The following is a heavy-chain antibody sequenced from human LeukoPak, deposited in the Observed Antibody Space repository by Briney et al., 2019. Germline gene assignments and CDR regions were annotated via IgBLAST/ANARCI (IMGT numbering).Heavy chain of an antibody. D-gene: IGHD2-15*01. V-gene: IGHV1-2*02. CDR3: ARTRHCSGGSCPNWFDP. J-gene: IGHJ5*02. CDR1: GYTFTGYY. Sequence: ASVKVSCKASGYTFTGYYMHWVRQAPGQGLEWMGWINPNSGGTNYAQKFQGRVTMTRDTPISTAYMELSRLRSDDTAVYYCARTRHCSGGSCPNWFDPGGQGTLVTVSS. CDR2: INPNSGGT.